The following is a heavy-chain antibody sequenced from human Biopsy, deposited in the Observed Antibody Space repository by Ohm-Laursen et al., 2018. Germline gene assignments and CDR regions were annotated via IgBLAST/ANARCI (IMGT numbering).Heavy chain of an antibody. CDR2: ISYTGYT. Sequence: PGTLSLTCTVPGGSFTGHYWSWIRQPPGKGLEWIGHISYTGYTSYNASLKSRVTISVDTSRNHFSLRLSSLTAADTAVYYCARGSNDFGGLYFPRWGQGTLLTVSS. D-gene: IGHD4-23*01. V-gene: IGHV4-59*11. CDR1: GGSFTGHY. J-gene: IGHJ4*02. CDR3: ARGSNDFGGLYFPR.